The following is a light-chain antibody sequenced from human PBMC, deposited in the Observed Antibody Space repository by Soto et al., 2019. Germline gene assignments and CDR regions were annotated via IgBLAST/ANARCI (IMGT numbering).Light chain of an antibody. CDR3: QQYNNWPPYT. Sequence: EIVLTQSPATMSVSPGERATLSCRASQSVSANVAWYQQKPGQPPRLLIYGAYTRATDIPARFSGSGSGTELNLTIIGLQSEDFAVYYCQQYNNWPPYTFGQGT. J-gene: IGKJ2*01. V-gene: IGKV3-15*01. CDR1: QSVSAN. CDR2: GAY.